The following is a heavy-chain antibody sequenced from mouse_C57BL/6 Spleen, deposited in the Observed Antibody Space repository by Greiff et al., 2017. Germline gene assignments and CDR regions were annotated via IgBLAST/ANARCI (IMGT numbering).Heavy chain of an antibody. J-gene: IGHJ1*03. CDR1: GYTFTSYW. Sequence: VQLQQPGAELVKPGASVKLSCKASGYTFTSYWMHWVKQRPGQGLEWIGMIHPSSGSTNYNEKFKSKATLTVDKSSSTAYMQLSSLTSEDSAVYYCARDYYSSSPYLYFDVWGTGTTVTVSS. CDR3: ARDYYSSSPYLYFDV. D-gene: IGHD1-1*01. CDR2: IHPSSGST. V-gene: IGHV1-64*01.